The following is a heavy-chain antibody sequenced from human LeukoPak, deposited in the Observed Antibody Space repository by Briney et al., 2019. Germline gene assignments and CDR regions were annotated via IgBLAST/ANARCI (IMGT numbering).Heavy chain of an antibody. CDR1: GFTFSSYA. Sequence: GGSLRLSCAASGFTFSSYAMSWVRQAPGKGLEWVSTISGSGGSTYYADSVKGRFPISRDNSKNTLYLQMNSLRAEDTAVYYCATTVVVMVFDYWGQGTLVAVSS. D-gene: IGHD3-22*01. CDR3: ATTVVVMVFDY. J-gene: IGHJ4*02. CDR2: ISGSGGST. V-gene: IGHV3-23*01.